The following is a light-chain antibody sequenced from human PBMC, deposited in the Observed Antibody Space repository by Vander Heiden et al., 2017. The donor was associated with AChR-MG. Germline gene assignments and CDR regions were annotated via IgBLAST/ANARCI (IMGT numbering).Light chain of an antibody. V-gene: IGLV1-51*01. CDR1: SANIEKNN. J-gene: IGLJ7*01. CDR2: DKN. CDR3: GTWDSGLSGAV. Sequence: SMLTQAPSVSAAPGQKVTISCSGSSANIEKNNVARYQQLPGTAPKRLIYDKNKLPSGIPDRFSGSKSGTSATLDITGLQTGDEADYYCGTWDSGLSGAVFGGGTQLTVL.